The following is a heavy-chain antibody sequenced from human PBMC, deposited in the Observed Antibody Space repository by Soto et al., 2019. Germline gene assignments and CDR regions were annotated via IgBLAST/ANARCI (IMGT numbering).Heavy chain of an antibody. CDR3: ARGGAGERAFDI. J-gene: IGHJ3*02. V-gene: IGHV1-3*05. Sequence: QVQLVQSGAEEKKPGASVKVACKASGYTFTSYAMHWVRQAPGQRLEWMGWINAGNGNTKYSQKFQGRVTITRDTFASTAYMELSSLRSEGTAVYYCARGGAGERAFDIWGQGKMVTVSS. CDR2: INAGNGNT. D-gene: IGHD1-1*01. CDR1: GYTFTSYA.